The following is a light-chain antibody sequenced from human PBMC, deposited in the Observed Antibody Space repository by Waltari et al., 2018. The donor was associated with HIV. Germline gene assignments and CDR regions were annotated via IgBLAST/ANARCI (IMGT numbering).Light chain of an antibody. CDR3: QQFYTSPLT. CDR1: QSVLYSSNNKNY. J-gene: IGKJ4*01. V-gene: IGKV4-1*01. CDR2: WAS. Sequence: QSVLYSSNNKNYLAWYQQKPGQPPKLLIYWASTRESGVPGRFSGSGSGTDFTLTISSLQAEDVAVYYCQQFYTSPLTFGGGTKVEIK.